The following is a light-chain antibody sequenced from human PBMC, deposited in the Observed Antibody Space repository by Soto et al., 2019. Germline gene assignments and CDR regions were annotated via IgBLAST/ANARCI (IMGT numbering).Light chain of an antibody. Sequence: DIQMTQSPSSLSASVGDRVTITCRASQSISNYLAWYQQKVGKAPKLLIYGASSLQSGVPSRFSGSGFGTDFILTISSLQPEDVATYYCQKYDDAPSITFGQGTRLEIE. CDR1: QSISNY. V-gene: IGKV1-27*01. CDR2: GAS. J-gene: IGKJ5*01. CDR3: QKYDDAPSIT.